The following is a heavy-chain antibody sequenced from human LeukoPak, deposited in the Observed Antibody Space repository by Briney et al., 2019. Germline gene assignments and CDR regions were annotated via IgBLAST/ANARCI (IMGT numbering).Heavy chain of an antibody. Sequence: GGSLRLSCAASGFTFSGFSMSWVRQSPTKGLEWVANIKQDGSERYYVDSVKGRFTISRDNARNSLYLQMNNLRGEDTAIYYCARDAGNSGYGCDLWGQGTLVTVSS. CDR3: ARDAGNSGYGCDL. D-gene: IGHD5-12*01. CDR2: IKQDGSER. J-gene: IGHJ5*02. CDR1: GFTFSGFS. V-gene: IGHV3-7*01.